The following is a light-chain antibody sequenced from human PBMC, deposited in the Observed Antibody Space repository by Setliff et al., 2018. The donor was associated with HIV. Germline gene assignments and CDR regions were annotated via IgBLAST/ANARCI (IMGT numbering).Light chain of an antibody. J-gene: IGLJ1*01. CDR3: SSYTSSGTYV. Sequence: QSVLTQPASVSGSPGQSITISCTGTSSDIGGYNYVSWYQQHPGKAPKLMIYDVSKRPSGVSSRFSGSKSGNTASLTISGLQAEDEADYYCSSYTSSGTYVFGTGTKATVL. CDR1: SSDIGGYNY. V-gene: IGLV2-14*01. CDR2: DVS.